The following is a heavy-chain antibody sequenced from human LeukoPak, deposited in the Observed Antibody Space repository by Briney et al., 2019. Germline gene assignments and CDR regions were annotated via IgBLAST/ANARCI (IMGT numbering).Heavy chain of an antibody. Sequence: SETLSLTCAVYGGSFSGYYWSWIRQPPGKGLEWIGEINHSGSTNYNPSLKSRVTISVDTSKNQFSLKLSSVTAADTAVYYCARGLGLALDYWGQGTLVTVSS. V-gene: IGHV4-34*01. CDR3: ARGLGLALDY. D-gene: IGHD6-19*01. CDR1: GGSFSGYY. CDR2: INHSGST. J-gene: IGHJ4*02.